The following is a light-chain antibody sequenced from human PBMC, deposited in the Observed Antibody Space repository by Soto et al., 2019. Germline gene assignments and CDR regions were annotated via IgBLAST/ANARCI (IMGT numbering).Light chain of an antibody. CDR1: QSISRW. CDR2: DAS. V-gene: IGKV1-5*01. J-gene: IGKJ3*01. CDR3: QQYISSSPFT. Sequence: DIQMSQSPSTLSASVGDRVTITCRASQSISRWLAWYQQKPGKAPRLLIYDASSLESGVPSRFSGSGSGTEFTLTFSSLHPDDFATYYCQQYISSSPFTFGPGTKVDIK.